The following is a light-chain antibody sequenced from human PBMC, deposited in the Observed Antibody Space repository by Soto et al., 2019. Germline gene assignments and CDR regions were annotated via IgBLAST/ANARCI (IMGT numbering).Light chain of an antibody. J-gene: IGKJ2*01. CDR3: QQYNSYPYT. Sequence: DIQMIQSPSTLSASVGDRVTITCRASQSISSWLAWYQQKPGKAPKLLIYKASSLESGVPSRFSGSGSGTEFTLNISSLQPDDFATYYCQQYNSYPYTFGQGTKLEIK. CDR2: KAS. V-gene: IGKV1-5*03. CDR1: QSISSW.